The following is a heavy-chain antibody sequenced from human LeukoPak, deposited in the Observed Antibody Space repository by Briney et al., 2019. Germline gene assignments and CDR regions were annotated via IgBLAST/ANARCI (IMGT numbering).Heavy chain of an antibody. CDR3: ARSHDFWSGYLCPSCDFDY. J-gene: IGHJ4*02. CDR1: GFTFSSYS. V-gene: IGHV3-21*01. CDR2: ISSSSSSYI. D-gene: IGHD3-3*01. Sequence: GGSLRLSCAASGFTFSSYSMNWVRQAPGKGLEWVSSISSSSSSYIYYADSVKGRFTISRDNAKNSLYLQMNSLRAEDTAVYYCARSHDFWSGYLCPSCDFDYWGQGTLVTVSS.